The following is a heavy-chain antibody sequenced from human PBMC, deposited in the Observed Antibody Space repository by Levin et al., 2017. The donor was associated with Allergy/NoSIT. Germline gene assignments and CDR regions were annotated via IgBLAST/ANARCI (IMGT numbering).Heavy chain of an antibody. J-gene: IGHJ4*02. V-gene: IGHV1-2*07. CDR3: SAETGGFEY. CDR2: LNPSTGAS. Sequence: AASVKVSCTTSGYTFTGYLLHWVRQAPGQGLEWMGCLNPSTGASISASHFRGRVTMTSDTSLSTAYMELSRLTSDDTARYYCSAETGGFEYWGQGTVVTVSS. D-gene: IGHD1-1*01. CDR1: GYTFTGYL.